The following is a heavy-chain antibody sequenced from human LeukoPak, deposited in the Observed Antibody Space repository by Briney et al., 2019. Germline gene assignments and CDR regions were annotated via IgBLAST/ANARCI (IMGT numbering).Heavy chain of an antibody. Sequence: GGSLSLSCAASGITLSNYGMSLVRQPPGKGLEWVAGISVSGGSTNYADSVKGRFTISRDNNKKTLYLQMNSLRAEDAAVYFCAKRGVVIRVILVGFHKEAYYFDSWGQGALVTVSS. CDR3: AKRGVVIRVILVGFHKEAYYFDS. V-gene: IGHV3-23*01. D-gene: IGHD3-22*01. CDR2: ISVSGGST. J-gene: IGHJ4*02. CDR1: GITLSNYG.